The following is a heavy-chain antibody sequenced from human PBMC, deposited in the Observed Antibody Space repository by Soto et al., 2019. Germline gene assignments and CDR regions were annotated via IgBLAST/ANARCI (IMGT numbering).Heavy chain of an antibody. D-gene: IGHD6-6*01. Sequence: PGGSLRLSCAASGFTFSSYGMHWVRQAPGKGLEWVAVISYDGSNKYYADPVKGRFTISRDNSKNTLYLQMNSLRAEDTAVYYCAKLSGSSSDYYYYGMDVWGQGTTVTVS. CDR3: AKLSGSSSDYYYYGMDV. CDR2: ISYDGSNK. J-gene: IGHJ6*02. V-gene: IGHV3-30*18. CDR1: GFTFSSYG.